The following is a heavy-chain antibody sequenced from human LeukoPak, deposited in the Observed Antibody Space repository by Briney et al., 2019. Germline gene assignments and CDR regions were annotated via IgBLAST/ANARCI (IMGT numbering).Heavy chain of an antibody. CDR3: ARDRRWRRDSKPHDYYYGMDV. J-gene: IGHJ6*02. D-gene: IGHD5-24*01. CDR1: GYTFTSYG. V-gene: IGHV1-18*01. Sequence: ASVKVSCKASGYTFTSYGISWVRQAPGQGLEWMGWISAYNGNTIYAQKLQGRVAMTTDTSTRTVYMELRSLRSDDTAVYYCARDRRWRRDSKPHDYYYGMDVWGQGTTVTVS. CDR2: ISAYNGNT.